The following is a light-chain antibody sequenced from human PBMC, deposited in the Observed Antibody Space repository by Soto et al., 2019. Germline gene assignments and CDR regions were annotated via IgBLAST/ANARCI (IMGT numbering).Light chain of an antibody. J-gene: IGLJ2*01. CDR2: DVS. CDR3: RSYTRSSTLVV. CDR1: SSDVGDNS. V-gene: IGLV2-14*01. Sequence: QSVLTQPASVSGSPGQSITLSCTGTSSDVGDNSVSWYQQHPGKAPKLMIYDVSSRPSGVSNRFSASKSGNTASLTISGLKAEDESDDYCRSYTRSSTLVVFGGGTKLTVL.